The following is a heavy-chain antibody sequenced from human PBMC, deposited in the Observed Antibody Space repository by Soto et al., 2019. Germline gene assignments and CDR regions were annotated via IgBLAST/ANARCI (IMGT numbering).Heavy chain of an antibody. V-gene: IGHV4-31*03. D-gene: IGHD4-17*01. Sequence: QVQLQESGPGLVKPSQTLSLTCTVSGGSISSGGYYWSWIRQHPGKGLEWIGYIYYSGSTYYNPSLKSRVTISVDTSKNQFSLELSSVTAADTAVYYCAGDRTTVTSGYYGMDVWGQGTTVTVSS. CDR3: AGDRTTVTSGYYGMDV. CDR1: GGSISSGGYY. J-gene: IGHJ6*02. CDR2: IYYSGST.